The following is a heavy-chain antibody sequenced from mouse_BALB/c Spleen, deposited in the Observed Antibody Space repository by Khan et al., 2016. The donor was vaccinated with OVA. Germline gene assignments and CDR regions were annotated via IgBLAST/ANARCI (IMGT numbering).Heavy chain of an antibody. D-gene: IGHD2-1*01. V-gene: IGHV2-3*01. CDR3: VKQNYGTLYAMDY. J-gene: IGHJ4*01. Sequence: QVQLQQSGPGLVAPSQCLSITCTVSGFTLTSYGVNWVRQPPGKGLEWLGVIWGDGSTNYHSALISRLSIIKYNSNSQVYLKLYSLLTDDTATYCFVKQNYGTLYAMDYWGQGTAVTVSS. CDR1: GFTLTSYG. CDR2: IWGDGST.